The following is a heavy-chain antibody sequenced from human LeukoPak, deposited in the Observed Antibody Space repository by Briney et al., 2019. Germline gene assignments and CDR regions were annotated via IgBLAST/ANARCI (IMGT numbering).Heavy chain of an antibody. J-gene: IGHJ4*02. D-gene: IGHD3-22*01. CDR2: INSDGSST. CDR3: ARDPYDSSGYRTYYFDY. CDR1: GFTFSSYE. V-gene: IGHV3-74*01. Sequence: PGRSLRLSCAASGFTFSSYEMNWVRQAPGKGLVWVSRINSDGSSTSYADSVKGRFTISRDNAKNTLYLQMNSLRAEDTALYYCARDPYDSSGYRTYYFDYWGQGTLVTVSS.